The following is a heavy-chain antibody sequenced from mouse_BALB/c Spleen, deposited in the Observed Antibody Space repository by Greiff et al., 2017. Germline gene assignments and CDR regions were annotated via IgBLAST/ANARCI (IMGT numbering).Heavy chain of an antibody. D-gene: IGHD4-1*01. CDR3: ARQGGLSLGRSYFDY. CDR1: GFTFSSYT. J-gene: IGHJ2*01. Sequence: EVHLVESGGGLVQPGGSLKLSCAASGFTFSSYTMSWVRQTPEKRLEWVAYISNGGGSTYYPDTVKGRFTISRDNAKNTLYLQMSSLKSEDTAMYYCARQGGLSLGRSYFDYWGQGTTLTVSS. V-gene: IGHV5-12-2*01. CDR2: ISNGGGST.